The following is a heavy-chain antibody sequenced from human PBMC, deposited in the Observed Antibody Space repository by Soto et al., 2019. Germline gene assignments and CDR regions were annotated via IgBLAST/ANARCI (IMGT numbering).Heavy chain of an antibody. D-gene: IGHD1-26*01. J-gene: IGHJ6*02. CDR3: ARDLSGSQYGMDV. V-gene: IGHV3-21*01. CDR2: ISSSSSYI. CDR1: GFTFSSYS. Sequence: SLRLSCAPSGFTFSSYSMNWVRQAPGKGLEWVSSISSSSSYIYYADAVKGRFTISRDNAKNSLYLQMNSLRAEDTAVYYCARDLSGSQYGMDVWGQGTTVTVSS.